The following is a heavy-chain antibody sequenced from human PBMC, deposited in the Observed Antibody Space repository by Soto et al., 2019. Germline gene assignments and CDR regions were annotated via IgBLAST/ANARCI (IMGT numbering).Heavy chain of an antibody. CDR1: GGSISSYY. CDR2: IYYSGST. D-gene: IGHD3-10*01. V-gene: IGHV4-59*01. CDR3: ARDRLFGDYYYGMDV. Sequence: SETLSLTCTVSGGSISSYYWSWIRQPPGKGLEWIGYIYYSGSTNYNPSLKSRVTISVDTSKNQFSLKLSSVTAADTAVYYCARDRLFGDYYYGMDVWGQGTTVTVSS. J-gene: IGHJ6*02.